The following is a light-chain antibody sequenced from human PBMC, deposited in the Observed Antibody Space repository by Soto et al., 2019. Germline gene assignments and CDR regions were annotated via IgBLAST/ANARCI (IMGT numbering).Light chain of an antibody. CDR1: GGIIANNY. CDR3: QCYDSSNWL. Sequence: NFMLTQPHSVSESPGKTVTISCTSSGGIIANNYGQWDQQRPGSAPTTVIYEDNQRPSGVPDRFSGSIDRSSNSASLTISGLKTEDEADYYCQCYDSSNWLFGGVTKLTVL. J-gene: IGLJ3*02. V-gene: IGLV6-57*02. CDR2: EDN.